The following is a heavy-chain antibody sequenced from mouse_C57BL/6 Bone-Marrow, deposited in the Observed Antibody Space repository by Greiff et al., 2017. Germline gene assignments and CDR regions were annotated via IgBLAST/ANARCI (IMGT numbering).Heavy chain of an antibody. J-gene: IGHJ3*01. V-gene: IGHV2-6*01. CDR1: GFSLTSSG. D-gene: IGHD3-2*02. CDR3: ASGGQLRPFAY. CDR2: IWGVGST. Sequence: VQLQESGPGLVAPSQSLSITCTVSGFSLTSSGVDWVRQSPGKGLEWLGVIWGVGSTNYNSALKSRLSISKDNSKSQVFLKMNSLQTDDTAMYYCASGGQLRPFAYWGQGTLVTVSA.